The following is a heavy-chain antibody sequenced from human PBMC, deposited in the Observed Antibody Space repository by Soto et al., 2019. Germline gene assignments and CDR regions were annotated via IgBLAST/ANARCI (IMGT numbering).Heavy chain of an antibody. V-gene: IGHV4-31*02. D-gene: IGHD1-20*01. CDR1: GASINSGGYY. J-gene: IGHJ5*02. CDR2: IYFSGST. Sequence: SETMSLTCSVSGASINSGGYYWSWIRQLPGKGLEWIGYIYFSGSTYYNPSLESRVTISQDTSQNQFSLTLTSVIAADTAVYYCAAGAAWQYICASWGQGTPVTVSS. CDR3: AAGAAWQYICAS.